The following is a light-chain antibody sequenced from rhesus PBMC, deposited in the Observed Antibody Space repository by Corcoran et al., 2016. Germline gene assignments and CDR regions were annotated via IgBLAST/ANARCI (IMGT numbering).Light chain of an antibody. CDR1: QNIDSW. J-gene: IGKJ2*01. CDR2: KAS. V-gene: IGKV1-22*01. Sequence: DIQMTQSPSSLSASVGDTVTITCRASQNIDSWLDWYQQKPGKAPKLLIYKASILQAGVPSRFSGTGAGTYFTLTISSLQPEDFAVYYGLHYKTGPHNFGQGTRLEIK. CDR3: LHYKTGPHN.